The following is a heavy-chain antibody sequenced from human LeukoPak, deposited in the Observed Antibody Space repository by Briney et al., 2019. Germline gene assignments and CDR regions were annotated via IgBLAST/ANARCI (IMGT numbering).Heavy chain of an antibody. CDR1: GFNFSDYA. D-gene: IGHD2/OR15-2a*01. Sequence: GGSLRLSCVGTGFNFSDYAMHGVRHVPGTGLEGVSGISYNGGSIAYADSVKGRFTISRDNANHSLHLEMSSLRVEDTALYYCAKDLGYRKYFFYYGMDVWGLGTTVTVSS. CDR2: ISYNGGSI. J-gene: IGHJ6*02. CDR3: AKDLGYRKYFFYYGMDV. V-gene: IGHV3-9*01.